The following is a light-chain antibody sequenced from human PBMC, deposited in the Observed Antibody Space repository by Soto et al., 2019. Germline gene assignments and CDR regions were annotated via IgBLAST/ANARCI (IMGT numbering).Light chain of an antibody. CDR3: SSFRSSSTSYV. Sequence: QSALTQPASVSGSPGQSITISCTGTSSDIGDSNYVSWYQQHPGKAPKLVIYDVSNRPSGVSNCFSGSKSANTASLTISGLQAEDEADYYCSSFRSSSTSYVFGTGTKVTVL. CDR1: SSDIGDSNY. CDR2: DVS. J-gene: IGLJ1*01. V-gene: IGLV2-14*03.